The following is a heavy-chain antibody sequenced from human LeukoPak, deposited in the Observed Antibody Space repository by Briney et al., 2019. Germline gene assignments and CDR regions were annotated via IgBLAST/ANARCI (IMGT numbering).Heavy chain of an antibody. CDR2: INWNSDSI. CDR3: ARVITMVRGGISVYYYYYMDV. D-gene: IGHD3-10*01. Sequence: GRSLRLSCAVSGFTFDDYAMHWVRQVPGEGLEWVSGINWNSDSIGYADSVKGRFTTSRDNAKNSLYLQMNSLRAEDTALYHCARVITMVRGGISVYYYYYMDVWGKGTTVTISS. J-gene: IGHJ6*03. V-gene: IGHV3-9*01. CDR1: GFTFDDYA.